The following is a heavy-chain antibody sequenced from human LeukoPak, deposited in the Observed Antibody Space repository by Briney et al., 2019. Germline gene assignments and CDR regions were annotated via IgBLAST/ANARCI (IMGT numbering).Heavy chain of an antibody. CDR3: ARSKMVRTARYYYYYMDV. D-gene: IGHD3-10*01. J-gene: IGHJ6*03. CDR1: GGSISSGSYY. Sequence: SETLSLTCTVSGGSISSGSYYWSWIRQPAGKGLEWIGRIYTSGSTNYNPSLKSRVTISVDTSKNQFSLKLSSVTAADTAVYYCARSKMVRTARYYYYYMDVWGKGTTVTISS. CDR2: IYTSGST. V-gene: IGHV4-61*02.